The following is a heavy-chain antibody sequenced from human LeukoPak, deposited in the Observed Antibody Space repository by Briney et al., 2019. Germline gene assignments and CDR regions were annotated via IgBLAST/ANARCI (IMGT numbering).Heavy chain of an antibody. V-gene: IGHV4-59*01. Sequence: SETLSLTCTVSDGSITNYDWSWVRQPPGKGLEFIGHVHYSGTANYNPSLRSRVTISIDTSKKHFFLKLKSVTAADTAVYYCARGIQLWLGGYWGQGTLVTASS. CDR1: DGSITNYD. J-gene: IGHJ4*02. CDR3: ARGIQLWLGGY. CDR2: VHYSGTA. D-gene: IGHD5-18*01.